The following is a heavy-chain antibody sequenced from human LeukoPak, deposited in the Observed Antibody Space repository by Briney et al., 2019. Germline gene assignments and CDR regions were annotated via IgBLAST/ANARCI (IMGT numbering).Heavy chain of an antibody. CDR1: GFTFSSYA. CDR3: AKGPVIVVVPAAPPY. D-gene: IGHD2-2*01. Sequence: GGSLRLSCAASGFTFSSYAMSWVRQAPGKGLEWVSAISGSGGSTYYADSVKGRFTISRDNSKSTLYLQMNSLRAEDTAVYYCAKGPVIVVVPAAPPYWGQGTLVTVSS. V-gene: IGHV3-23*01. J-gene: IGHJ4*02. CDR2: ISGSGGST.